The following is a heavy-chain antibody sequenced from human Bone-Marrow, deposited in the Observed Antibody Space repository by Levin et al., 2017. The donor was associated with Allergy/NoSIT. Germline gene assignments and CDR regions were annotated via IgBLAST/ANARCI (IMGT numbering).Heavy chain of an antibody. J-gene: IGHJ3*02. CDR3: VRDGLKGGGGDAFDI. D-gene: IGHD3-16*01. CDR1: GGSLSNYY. V-gene: IGHV4-4*07. Sequence: PSQTLSLPCSVSGGSLSNYYWSWLRQPAGKGLEWVGRIYGSGFAHGFAHYNPSLKSRVTISLGTSENQISLKLTSVTAADTAVYLCVRDGLKGGGGDAFDIWGQGTMITVSS. CDR2: IYGSGFA.